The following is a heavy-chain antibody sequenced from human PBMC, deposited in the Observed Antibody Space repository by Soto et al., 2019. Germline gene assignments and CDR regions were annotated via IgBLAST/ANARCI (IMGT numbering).Heavy chain of an antibody. CDR1: GFTFSHYS. J-gene: IGHJ4*02. CDR3: ARESLQFYDSDGLHAS. CDR2: ISTSSTAT. Sequence: GGSLRLCCAASGFTFSHYSLHGVRQAPGKGLEWISYISTSSTATYYADSVKGRFTVSRDNGNKLLFLQMNSLTNEDTAVYYSARESLQFYDSDGLHASWGPGTLVTVS. D-gene: IGHD3-22*01. V-gene: IGHV3-48*02.